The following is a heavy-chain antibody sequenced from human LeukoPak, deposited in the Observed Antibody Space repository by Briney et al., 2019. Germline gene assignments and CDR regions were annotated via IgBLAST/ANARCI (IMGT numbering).Heavy chain of an antibody. V-gene: IGHV1-24*01. CDR3: ARVPDLSHYYYMDV. D-gene: IGHD3-16*02. J-gene: IGHJ6*03. CDR1: GYTLTELS. Sequence: ASVKVSCKVSGYTLTELSMHWVRQAPGKGLEWMGGFDPEDGETIYAQKFQGRVTITTDESTSTAYMELSSLRSEDTAVYYCARVPDLSHYYYMDVWGKGTTVTVSS. CDR2: FDPEDGET.